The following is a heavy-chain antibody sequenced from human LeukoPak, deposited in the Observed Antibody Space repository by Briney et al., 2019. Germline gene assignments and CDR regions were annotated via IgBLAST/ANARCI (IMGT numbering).Heavy chain of an antibody. CDR3: ARSIVLAGISGR. CDR2: INQDGSEH. CDR1: GFTFRSYW. V-gene: IGHV3-7*01. J-gene: IGHJ4*02. Sequence: GGSLRLSCAASGFTFRSYWMTWVRQAPGKGLEWVASINQDGSEHYYEDSVKGRSTISRDNAKNSLHLQMNSLRAEDTAVYYCARSIVLAGISGRWGQGTLVTVSS. D-gene: IGHD6-6*01.